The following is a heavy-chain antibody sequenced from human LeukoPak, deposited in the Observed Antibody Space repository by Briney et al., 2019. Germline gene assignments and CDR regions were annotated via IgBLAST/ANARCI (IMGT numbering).Heavy chain of an antibody. CDR3: ARSIEMATTPFDY. CDR2: IYYSGST. J-gene: IGHJ4*02. Sequence: SETLSLTCTVSGGSISSYYWSWIRQPPGKGLEWIGYIYYSGSTYYNPSLKSRVTISVDTSKNQFSLKLSSVTAADTAVYYCARSIEMATTPFDYWGQGSLVTVSS. V-gene: IGHV4-59*08. CDR1: GGSISSYY. D-gene: IGHD5-24*01.